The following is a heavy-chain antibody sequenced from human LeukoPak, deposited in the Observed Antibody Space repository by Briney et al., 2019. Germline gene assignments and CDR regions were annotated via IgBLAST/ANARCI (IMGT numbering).Heavy chain of an antibody. Sequence: SETLSLTCTVSGGSIDIYYWNWIRQSPGKGLEWLGYIYYSGNTNYNPSLKSRVTISVDTSKNQFSLKLRSVTAADTAVYYCARERDTLFGVVKNSRVFHFRGQATMVTV. J-gene: IGHJ3*01. V-gene: IGHV4-59*01. D-gene: IGHD3-3*01. CDR1: GGSIDIYY. CDR2: IYYSGNT. CDR3: ARERDTLFGVVKNSRVFHF.